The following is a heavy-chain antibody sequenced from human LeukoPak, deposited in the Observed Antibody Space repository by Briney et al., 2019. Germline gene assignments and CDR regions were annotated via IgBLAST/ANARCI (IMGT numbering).Heavy chain of an antibody. CDR3: AARLRFLEWFRLGDDAFDI. V-gene: IGHV3-23*01. CDR1: GFTFSTYW. J-gene: IGHJ3*02. Sequence: GGSLRLPCAASGFTFSTYWMSWVRQAPGKGLEWVSAISGSGGSTYYADSVKGRFTISRDNSKNTLYLQMNSLRAEDTAVYYCAARLRFLEWFRLGDDAFDIWGQGTMVTVSS. CDR2: ISGSGGST. D-gene: IGHD3-3*01.